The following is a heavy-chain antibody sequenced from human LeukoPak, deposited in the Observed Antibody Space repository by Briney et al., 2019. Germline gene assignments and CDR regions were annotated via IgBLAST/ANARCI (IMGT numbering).Heavy chain of an antibody. D-gene: IGHD2-2*01. V-gene: IGHV3-21*01. CDR3: ARDGVPAATQTNWFDP. CDR2: ISSSSSYI. CDR1: GFTFSSYS. Sequence: GGSLRLSCAASGFTFSSYSMNWVRQAPGKGLEWVSSISSSSSYIYYADSVKGRFTISRDNAKNSLYLQMNSLRAEDTAVYYCARDGVPAATQTNWFDPWGQGTLVTVSS. J-gene: IGHJ5*02.